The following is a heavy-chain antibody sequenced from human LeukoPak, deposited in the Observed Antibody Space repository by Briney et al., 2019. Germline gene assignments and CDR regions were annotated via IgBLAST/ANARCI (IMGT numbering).Heavy chain of an antibody. V-gene: IGHV3-74*03. J-gene: IGHJ4*02. CDR3: APDLRGAAWSLDY. CDR2: ISTDGSSA. Sequence: PGGSLRLSCAASGFTFNSYWMHWVRQAPGKGLVWVSRISTDGSSAMYADSVKGRFTISRDNSKNTLYLQMNSLRAEDTAVYYCAPDLRGAAWSLDYWGQGTLVTVSS. D-gene: IGHD2-15*01. CDR1: GFTFNSYW.